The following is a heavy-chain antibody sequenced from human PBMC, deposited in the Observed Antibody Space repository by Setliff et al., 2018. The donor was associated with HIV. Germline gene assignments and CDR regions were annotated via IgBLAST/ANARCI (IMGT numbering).Heavy chain of an antibody. D-gene: IGHD5-12*01. J-gene: IGHJ5*02. V-gene: IGHV1-2*06. CDR3: ARAHFLVAMTRNWFDP. CDR1: GSTFTDFY. CDR2: IDPKSGVA. Sequence: TVSCKASGSTFTDFYIHWMRQAPGQGLEWLGRIDPKSGVANYLKKFQGRVIMTRDTSTNTAYMELIRPRFDDTAVYFCARAHFLVAMTRNWFDPWGQGTLVTVSS.